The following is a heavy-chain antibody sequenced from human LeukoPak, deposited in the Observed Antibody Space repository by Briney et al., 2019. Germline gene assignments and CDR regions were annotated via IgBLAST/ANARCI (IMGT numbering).Heavy chain of an antibody. J-gene: IGHJ3*02. D-gene: IGHD4-17*01. CDR2: IIPIFGTA. Sequence: SVKVSCKASGGTFSSYAISWVRQAPGQGLEWMGGIIPIFGTANYAQKLQGRVTITADESTSTAYMELSSLRSEDTAVYYCARGGDYGDSSDAFDIWGQGTMVTVSS. CDR1: GGTFSSYA. CDR3: ARGGDYGDSSDAFDI. V-gene: IGHV1-69*13.